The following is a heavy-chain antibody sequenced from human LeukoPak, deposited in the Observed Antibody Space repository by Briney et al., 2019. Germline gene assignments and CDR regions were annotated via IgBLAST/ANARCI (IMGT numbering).Heavy chain of an antibody. Sequence: SETLSLTCTVSGGSISSYYWSWIRQPPGKGLEWIGYIYYSGSTYYNPSLKSRVTISVDTSKNQFSLKLSSVTAADTAVYYCARSYCGGDCYLDDAFDIWGQGTMVTVSS. J-gene: IGHJ3*02. CDR3: ARSYCGGDCYLDDAFDI. CDR2: IYYSGST. D-gene: IGHD2-21*02. CDR1: GGSISSYY. V-gene: IGHV4-59*04.